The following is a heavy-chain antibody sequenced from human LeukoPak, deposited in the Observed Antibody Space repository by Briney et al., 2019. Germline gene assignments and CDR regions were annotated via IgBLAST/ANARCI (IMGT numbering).Heavy chain of an antibody. V-gene: IGHV3-9*01. CDR2: ISWNSGSI. Sequence: KAGGSLRLSCAASGFTFDDYAMHWVRQAPGKGLEWVSGISWNSGSIGYADSVKGRFTISRDNAKNSLYLQMNSLRAEDTALYYCAKIGYSSGWYDGGDYFDYWGQGTLVTVSS. CDR3: AKIGYSSGWYDGGDYFDY. CDR1: GFTFDDYA. J-gene: IGHJ4*02. D-gene: IGHD6-19*01.